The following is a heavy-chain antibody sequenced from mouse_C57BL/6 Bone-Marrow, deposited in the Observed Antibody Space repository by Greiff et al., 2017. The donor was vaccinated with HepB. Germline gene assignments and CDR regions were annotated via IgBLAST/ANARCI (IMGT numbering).Heavy chain of an antibody. CDR3: ARLVGNYLYDYAMDY. J-gene: IGHJ4*01. CDR2: ILPGSGST. D-gene: IGHD2-1*01. V-gene: IGHV1-9*01. Sequence: QVQLQQSGAELMKPGASVKLSCKATGYTFTGYWIEWVKQRPGHGLEWIGEILPGSGSTNYNEKFKGKATFTADTSSNTAYMQLSILTTEDYAIYYCARLVGNYLYDYAMDYWGQGTSVTVSS. CDR1: GYTFTGYW.